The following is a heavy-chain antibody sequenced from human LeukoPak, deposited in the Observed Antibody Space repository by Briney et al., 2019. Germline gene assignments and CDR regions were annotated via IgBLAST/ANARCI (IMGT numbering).Heavy chain of an antibody. CDR2: VHPNGGNT. CDR3: ARGARNDP. D-gene: IGHD1-14*01. J-gene: IGHJ5*02. V-gene: IGHV1-8*01. CDR1: GYPFTTWE. Sequence: ASVKVSCKTSGYPFTTWEINWVRQAAGQGLEWMGWVHPNGGNTAYAQKFQGRVTMTRDTSISTAYMELSGLTSDDTAVYFCARGARNDPWGQGTLVTVS.